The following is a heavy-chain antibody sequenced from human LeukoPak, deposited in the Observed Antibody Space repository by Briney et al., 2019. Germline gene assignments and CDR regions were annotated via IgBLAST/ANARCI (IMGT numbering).Heavy chain of an antibody. CDR2: IYSGGST. J-gene: IGHJ6*03. Sequence: PGGSLRLSCAASGFTVSSNYMSWVRQAPGKGLEWVSVIYSGGSTYYADSVKGRFAISRDNSKNTLYLQMNSLRAEDTAVYYCAREHHCSSTSCPYYYYYMDVWGKGTTVTVSS. CDR3: AREHHCSSTSCPYYYYYMDV. V-gene: IGHV3-53*01. CDR1: GFTVSSNY. D-gene: IGHD2-2*01.